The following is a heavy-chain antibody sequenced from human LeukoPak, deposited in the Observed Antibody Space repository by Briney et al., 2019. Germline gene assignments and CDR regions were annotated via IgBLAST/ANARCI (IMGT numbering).Heavy chain of an antibody. J-gene: IGHJ4*02. CDR1: GCIFTNYD. CDR3: ARDAVAVDFDY. D-gene: IGHD6-19*01. V-gene: IGHV1-18*04. Sequence: ASVTVSCKACGCIFTNYDISWVGQAPGQGLEGMGWIRPSNGDIKYAQKFQGRVTLTTETSTNTAHMELRSLRSDDTAVYFCARDAVAVDFDYWGQGTLVTVSS. CDR2: IRPSNGDI.